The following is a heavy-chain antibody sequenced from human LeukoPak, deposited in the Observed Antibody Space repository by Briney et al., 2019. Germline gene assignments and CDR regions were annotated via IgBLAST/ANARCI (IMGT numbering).Heavy chain of an antibody. CDR2: IYSGGST. D-gene: IGHD5-18*01. Sequence: SGGSLRLSCAASGFTVSSNYMSWVRQAPGKGLEWVSVIYSGGSTYYADSVKGRFTISRDNSKNTLYLHMNSLRAEDSAVYYCARVGSGDIYGYGDYWGQGTLVTVSS. CDR1: GFTVSSNY. CDR3: ARVGSGDIYGYGDY. J-gene: IGHJ4*02. V-gene: IGHV3-66*01.